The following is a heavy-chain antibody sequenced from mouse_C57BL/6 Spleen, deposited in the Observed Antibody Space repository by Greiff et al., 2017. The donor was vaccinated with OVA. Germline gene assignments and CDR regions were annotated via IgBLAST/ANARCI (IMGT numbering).Heavy chain of an antibody. D-gene: IGHD2-2*01. CDR1: GYSITSGYY. CDR3: ARGWGYETAWFAY. Sequence: ESGPGLVKPSQSLSLTCSVTGYSITSGYYWNWIRQFPGNKLEWMGYISYDGSNNYNPSLKNRISITRDTSKNQFFLKLNSVTTEDTATYYCARGWGYETAWFAYWGQGTLVTVSA. V-gene: IGHV3-6*01. CDR2: ISYDGSN. J-gene: IGHJ3*01.